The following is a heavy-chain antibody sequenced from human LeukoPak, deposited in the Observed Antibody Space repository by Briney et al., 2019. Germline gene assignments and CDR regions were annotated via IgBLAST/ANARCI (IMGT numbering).Heavy chain of an antibody. CDR3: ASRDANTAAAFDI. CDR1: GGSISSSSYS. D-gene: IGHD2-21*02. J-gene: IGHJ3*02. V-gene: IGHV4-61*09. CDR2: MYTSGIT. Sequence: PSETLSLTCTVSGGSISSSSYSWSWIRQPAGKGLEWIGHMYTSGITNYNPSLKSRVTMSVDTSKKQFSLKLSSVTAADTAVYYCASRDANTAAAFDIWGQGTMLTVSS.